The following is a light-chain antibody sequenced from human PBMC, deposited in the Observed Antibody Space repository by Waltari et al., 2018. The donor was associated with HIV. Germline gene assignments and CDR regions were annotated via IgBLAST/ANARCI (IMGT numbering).Light chain of an antibody. CDR2: LAS. V-gene: IGKV1-NL1*01. CDR1: QGISKF. J-gene: IGKJ1*01. Sequence: DIQMTQSPSSLSASVGDRVTITCRASQGISKFLAWYQQKSGKATRLLLSLASNLESGVPSRFSGSGSGTDYTLTISSLQPEDFATYYCQQYYNTPPWTFGQGTKVEIK. CDR3: QQYYNTPPWT.